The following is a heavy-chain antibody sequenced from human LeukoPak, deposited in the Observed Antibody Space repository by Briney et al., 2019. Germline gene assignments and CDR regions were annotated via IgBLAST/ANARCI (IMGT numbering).Heavy chain of an antibody. CDR3: ARDNSVRDEAWWFYP. Sequence: SETLSLTCTASGCSISSYYRSWIRQPPGKGLEWIGYINYSGSTNYNAYPKSRVTITVDTSKSQCYLKLSSVTDADTAVYYCARDNSVRDEAWWFYPWGQGTLVTVSS. CDR1: GCSISSYY. J-gene: IGHJ5*02. D-gene: IGHD5-24*01. CDR2: INYSGST. V-gene: IGHV4-59*01.